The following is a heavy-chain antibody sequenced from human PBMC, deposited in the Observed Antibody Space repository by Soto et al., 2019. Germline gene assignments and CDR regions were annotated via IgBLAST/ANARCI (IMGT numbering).Heavy chain of an antibody. CDR1: GGSISSSSYY. CDR3: ARQGTTVTTPFDY. J-gene: IGHJ4*02. D-gene: IGHD4-17*01. V-gene: IGHV4-39*01. CDR2: IYYSGST. Sequence: QLQLQESGPGLVKPSETLSLTCTVSGGSISSSSYYWGWIRQPPGKGLEWIGSIYYSGSTYYNPSLKSRVNISVDTSKNQFSLKMSSVTAADTAVYYCARQGTTVTTPFDYWGQGTLVTVSS.